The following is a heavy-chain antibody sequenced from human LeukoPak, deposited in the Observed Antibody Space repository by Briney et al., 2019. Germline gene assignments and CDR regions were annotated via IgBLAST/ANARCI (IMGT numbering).Heavy chain of an antibody. Sequence: ASVKVSCKASGYTFTSYDINWVRHATGQGLEWMGWMNPNSGDTGYAQKFQGRVTMTRNTSISTAYMELSSLRSEDTAVYYCARGSKVVVTALYYYYYYMDVWGKGTTVTISS. D-gene: IGHD2-21*02. J-gene: IGHJ6*03. CDR2: MNPNSGDT. CDR3: ARGSKVVVTALYYYYYYMDV. V-gene: IGHV1-8*01. CDR1: GYTFTSYD.